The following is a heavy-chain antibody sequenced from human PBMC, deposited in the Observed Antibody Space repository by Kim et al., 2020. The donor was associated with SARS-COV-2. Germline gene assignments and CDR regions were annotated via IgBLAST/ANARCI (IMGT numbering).Heavy chain of an antibody. CDR3: AKEKSRIWDY. CDR1: GFIFHEYT. CDR2: ITWDGGST. Sequence: GGSLRLSCAASGFIFHEYTMHWVRQAPGKGLEWVALITWDGGSTFYADSVSDRFTISRYNSENSLYLQMNSLTIEDSALYYCAKEKSRIWDYWGQGTLVT. D-gene: IGHD3-3*02. V-gene: IGHV3-43*01. J-gene: IGHJ4*02.